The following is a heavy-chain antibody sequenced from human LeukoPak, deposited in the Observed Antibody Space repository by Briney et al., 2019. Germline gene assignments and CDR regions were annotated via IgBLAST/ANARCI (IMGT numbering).Heavy chain of an antibody. D-gene: IGHD3-16*01. J-gene: IGHJ6*03. CDR2: INHSGST. Sequence: SETLSLTCAVYGGSFSGYYWSWIRQPPGKGLEWIGEINHSGSTNYNPSLKSRVTISVDTSKNQFSLKLSSVTAAGTAVYYCARGVRLATYYYYYMDVWGKGTTVTVSS. V-gene: IGHV4-34*01. CDR3: ARGVRLATYYYYYMDV. CDR1: GGSFSGYY.